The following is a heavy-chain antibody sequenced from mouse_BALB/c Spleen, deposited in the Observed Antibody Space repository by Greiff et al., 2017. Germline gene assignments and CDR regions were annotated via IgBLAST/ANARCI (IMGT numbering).Heavy chain of an antibody. CDR3: ARHTTNYAMDY. J-gene: IGHJ4*01. Sequence: EVKLMESGGDLVKPGGSLKLSCAASGFTFSSYGMSWVRQTPDKRLEWVATISSGGSYTYYPDSVKGRFTISRDNAKNTLYLQMSSLKSEDTAMYYCARHTTNYAMDYWGQGTSVTVSS. D-gene: IGHD1-1*01. CDR1: GFTFSSYG. V-gene: IGHV5-6*01. CDR2: ISSGGSYT.